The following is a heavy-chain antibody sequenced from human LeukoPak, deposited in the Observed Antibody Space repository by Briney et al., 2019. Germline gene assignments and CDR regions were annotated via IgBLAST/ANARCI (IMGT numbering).Heavy chain of an antibody. D-gene: IGHD3-16*01. V-gene: IGHV3-23*01. CDR2: IRGSGGST. CDR3: AKQTLMITFGGVPDY. CDR1: GFTFSSYA. J-gene: IGHJ4*02. Sequence: GGSLRLSCAASGFTFSSYAMSWVRQAPGKGLEWVSAIRGSGGSTYYADSVKGRFTISRDNSKNTLYLQMNSLRAEDTAVYYCAKQTLMITFGGVPDYWGQGTLVTVSS.